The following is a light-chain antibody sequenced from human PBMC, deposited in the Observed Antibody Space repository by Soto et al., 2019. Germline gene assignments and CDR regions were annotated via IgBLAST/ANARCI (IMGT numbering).Light chain of an antibody. CDR2: KAS. Sequence: DIQMTQSPSTLSASVGDRVTITCRACQSISSWLAWYQQKPGKAPKSLIYKASSLESGVPSRFSGSGSGTEFTLTISSLQPDDFATYYCQQYLSYPITFGQGTRLEIK. CDR3: QQYLSYPIT. J-gene: IGKJ5*01. CDR1: QSISSW. V-gene: IGKV1-5*03.